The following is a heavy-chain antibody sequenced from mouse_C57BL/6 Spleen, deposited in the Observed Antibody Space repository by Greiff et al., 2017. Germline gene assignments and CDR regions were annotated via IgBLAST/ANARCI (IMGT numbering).Heavy chain of an antibody. CDR1: GYTFTGYW. J-gene: IGHJ4*01. D-gene: IGHD3-3*01. V-gene: IGHV1-9*01. CDR2: ILPGSGST. CDR3: ARRDNGSGRSPYAMDY. Sequence: QVQLQQSGAELMKPGASVKLSCKATGYTFTGYWIEWVKQRPGHGLEWIGEILPGSGSTNYNEKFKGKATFTADTSSNTANMQLSSLTTEYSAIYYCARRDNGSGRSPYAMDYWGQGPSVTVSS.